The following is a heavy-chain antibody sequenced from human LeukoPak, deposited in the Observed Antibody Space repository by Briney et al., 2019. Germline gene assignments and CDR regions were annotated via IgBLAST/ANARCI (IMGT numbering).Heavy chain of an antibody. Sequence: SETLSLTCTVSGGSISSYYWSWIRQPPGKGLEWIGEINHSGSTNYNPSLKSRVTISVDTSKNQFSLKLSSVTAADTAVYYCARVVLRFLEWLPGSWFDPWGQGTLVTVSS. CDR3: ARVVLRFLEWLPGSWFDP. V-gene: IGHV4-34*01. CDR1: GGSISSYY. CDR2: INHSGST. D-gene: IGHD3-3*01. J-gene: IGHJ5*02.